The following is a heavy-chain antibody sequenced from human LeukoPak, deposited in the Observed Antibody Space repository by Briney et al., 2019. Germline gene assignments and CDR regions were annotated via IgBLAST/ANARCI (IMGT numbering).Heavy chain of an antibody. CDR1: GFTFSSYS. Sequence: GGSLRLSCAASGFTFSSYSMNWVSQAPGKGLEWVSSISSSSSYIYYADSVKGRFTISRDNAKNSLYLQMNSLRAEDTAVYYCARSQGYCSSTSCHYYFDYWGQGTLVTVSS. J-gene: IGHJ4*02. D-gene: IGHD2-2*01. V-gene: IGHV3-21*01. CDR2: ISSSSSYI. CDR3: ARSQGYCSSTSCHYYFDY.